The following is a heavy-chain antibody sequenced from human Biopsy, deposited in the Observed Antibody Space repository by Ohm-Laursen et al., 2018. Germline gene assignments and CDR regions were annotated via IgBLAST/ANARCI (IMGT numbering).Heavy chain of an antibody. CDR3: AISNPASNYKWNDQDEALDF. J-gene: IGHJ3*01. V-gene: IGHV3-48*04. CDR2: ITVSGASV. Sequence: SLRLSCSASGFPFTGFSMDWVRQAPGKGLEWISYITVSGASVYYTDSVKGRFTISRDNAKNSLYLQMNSLRAEDTAVYFCAISNPASNYKWNDQDEALDFWGQGTMVTVSS. D-gene: IGHD1-20*01. CDR1: GFPFTGFS.